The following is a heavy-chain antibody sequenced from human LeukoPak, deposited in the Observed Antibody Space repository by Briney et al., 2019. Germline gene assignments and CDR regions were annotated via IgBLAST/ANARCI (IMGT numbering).Heavy chain of an antibody. CDR2: ISSSSSYI. V-gene: IGHV3-21*01. CDR1: GFTFSSYS. Sequence: GGSLRLSCAASGFTFSSYSMNWVRQAPGKGLEWVSSISSSSSYIYYADSVKGRFTISRDNAKNSLYLQMNSLRAEDTAVYYCARESGFGKSGWFDPWGQGTLVTVSS. CDR3: ARESGFGKSGWFDP. J-gene: IGHJ5*02. D-gene: IGHD3-10*01.